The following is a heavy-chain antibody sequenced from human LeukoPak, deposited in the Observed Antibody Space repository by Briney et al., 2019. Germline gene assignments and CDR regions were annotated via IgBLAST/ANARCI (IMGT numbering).Heavy chain of an antibody. CDR1: GFTFSSYG. J-gene: IGHJ4*02. CDR2: ISYDGSNK. CDR3: AKDLEVVVITRLFDY. Sequence: GGSLRLSCAASGFTFSSYGMHWVRQAPGKGLEWVAVISYDGSNKYYADSVKGRFTISRDNSKNTLYLQMNSLRAEDTAVYYCAKDLEVVVITRLFDYWGQGTLVTVSS. V-gene: IGHV3-30*18. D-gene: IGHD3-22*01.